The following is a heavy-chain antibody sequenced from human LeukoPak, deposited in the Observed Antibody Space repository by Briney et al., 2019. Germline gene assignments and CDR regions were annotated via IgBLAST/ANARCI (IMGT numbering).Heavy chain of an antibody. CDR3: AREGAVGYGDYQDAFDI. V-gene: IGHV4-59*01. D-gene: IGHD4-17*01. CDR1: GGSISSYY. Sequence: PSETLSLTCTVSGGSISSYYWSWIRQPPGKGLEWIGYIYYSGSTNYNPSLKSRVTISVDTSKNQFSLKLSSVTAADTAVYYCAREGAVGYGDYQDAFDIWGQGTMVTVSS. CDR2: IYYSGST. J-gene: IGHJ3*02.